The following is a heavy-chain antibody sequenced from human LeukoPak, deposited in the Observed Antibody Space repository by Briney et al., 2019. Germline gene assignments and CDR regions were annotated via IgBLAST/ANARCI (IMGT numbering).Heavy chain of an antibody. D-gene: IGHD2-2*01. CDR1: GFTFDSYG. J-gene: IGHJ4*02. Sequence: PGGSLRLSCAASGFTFDSYGRNWVRQAPGKGLEWISSISSSSSYIYYADSVKGRFTISRDNAKNSLYLQMNSLRAEDTAVYYCARAYCSSTRCSYYFDSWGQGTLVTVSS. CDR2: ISSSSSYI. V-gene: IGHV3-21*01. CDR3: ARAYCSSTRCSYYFDS.